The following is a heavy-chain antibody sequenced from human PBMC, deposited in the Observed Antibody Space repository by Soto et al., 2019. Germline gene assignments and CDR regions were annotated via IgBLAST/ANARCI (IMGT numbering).Heavy chain of an antibody. Sequence: QVQLVESGGGVVQPGRSLRLSCAASGFTFSSYGMHWVRQAPGKGLGWVAIISYDGSNEYCADSVKGRFTISRDNSKNTLYLQMNSLRAEDTAVYYCAKDRGSSSSFFDYWGQGTLVTVSS. CDR1: GFTFSSYG. D-gene: IGHD6-6*01. J-gene: IGHJ4*02. CDR2: ISYDGSNE. CDR3: AKDRGSSSSFFDY. V-gene: IGHV3-30*18.